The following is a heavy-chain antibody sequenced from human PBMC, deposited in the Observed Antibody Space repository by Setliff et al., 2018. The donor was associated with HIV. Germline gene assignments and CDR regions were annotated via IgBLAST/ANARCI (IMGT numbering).Heavy chain of an antibody. Sequence: KPSETLSLTCTVSGGSVSNYYWTWIRQSAGKGLEWIGHINTSGSTKYNPSLKSRLTMSVDSSGDQFSLTLTSVTAADTAVYYCARVHASGWNYFDYWGQGTLVTVSS. CDR1: GGSVSNYY. D-gene: IGHD6-19*01. CDR2: INTSGST. J-gene: IGHJ4*02. CDR3: ARVHASGWNYFDY. V-gene: IGHV4-4*07.